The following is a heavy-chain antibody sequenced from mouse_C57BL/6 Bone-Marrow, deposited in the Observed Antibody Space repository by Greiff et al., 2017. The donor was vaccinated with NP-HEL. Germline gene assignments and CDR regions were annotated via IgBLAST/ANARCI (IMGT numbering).Heavy chain of an antibody. Sequence: EVNVVESEGGLVQPGSSMKLSCTASGFTFSDYYMAWVRQVPEKGLEWVANINYDGSSTYYLDSLKSRFIISRDNAKNILYLQMSSLKSEDTATYYCARGRDYYGSSPLFAYWGQGTLVTVSA. CDR2: INYDGSST. D-gene: IGHD1-1*01. J-gene: IGHJ3*01. CDR1: GFTFSDYY. V-gene: IGHV5-16*01. CDR3: ARGRDYYGSSPLFAY.